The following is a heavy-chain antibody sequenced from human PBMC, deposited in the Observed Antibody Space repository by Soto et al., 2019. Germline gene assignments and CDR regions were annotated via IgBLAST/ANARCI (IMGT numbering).Heavy chain of an antibody. CDR1: GASISSTSHY. CDR3: ARVGAAGYYYDSSAYS. CDR2: IYYSGST. D-gene: IGHD3-22*01. V-gene: IGHV4-31*03. Sequence: SETLSLTCSVSGASISSTSHYWNWIRQHPGKGLEWIGYIYYSGSTSYSPSLRSRVTISVDTSKNQFSLRLTSVTAADTAVYYCARVGAAGYYYDSSAYSWGQGTLVTVS. J-gene: IGHJ4*02.